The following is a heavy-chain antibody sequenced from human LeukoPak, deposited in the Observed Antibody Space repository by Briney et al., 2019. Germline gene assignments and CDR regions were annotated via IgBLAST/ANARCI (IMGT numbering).Heavy chain of an antibody. CDR1: GFTFSSYA. J-gene: IGHJ4*02. CDR3: AKKAQYDGHYPLDY. Sequence: GRSLRLSCAASGFTFSSYAMHWVRQAPGKGLEWVAVISYDGSNKYYADSVKGRFTISRDTSKNTLYLQMNSLRAEDTALYFCAKKAQYDGHYPLDYWGQGTLVTVSA. CDR2: ISYDGSNK. D-gene: IGHD4/OR15-4a*01. V-gene: IGHV3-30-3*02.